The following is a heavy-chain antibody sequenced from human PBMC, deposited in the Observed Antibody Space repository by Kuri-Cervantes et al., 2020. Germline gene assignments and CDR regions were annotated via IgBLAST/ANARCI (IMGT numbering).Heavy chain of an antibody. CDR3: AGDRGSGSYYNWFDY. V-gene: IGHV4-31*03. CDR1: GGSISSGSYY. Sequence: SETLSLTCTVSGGSISSGSYYWSWIRQPAGKGLEWIGYIYYSGSTYYNPSLKSRVTISVDTSKNQFSLKLSSVTAADTAVYYCAGDRGSGSYYNWFDYWGQGTLVTVSS. J-gene: IGHJ4*02. D-gene: IGHD3-10*01. CDR2: IYYSGST.